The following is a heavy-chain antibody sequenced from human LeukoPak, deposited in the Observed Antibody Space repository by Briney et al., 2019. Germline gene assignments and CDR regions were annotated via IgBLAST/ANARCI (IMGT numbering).Heavy chain of an antibody. J-gene: IGHJ3*02. V-gene: IGHV3-30*18. CDR1: GFTFSSYG. CDR3: AKLAVAGNNAFDI. D-gene: IGHD6-19*01. CDR2: IAYDGSYK. Sequence: GGSLRLSCAASGFTFSSYGMDWVRQAPGKGLEWVAVIAYDGSYKSSADSVKGRFTISRDNSKNTLYLQMNSLRAEDTAVYYCAKLAVAGNNAFDIWGQGTMVTVSS.